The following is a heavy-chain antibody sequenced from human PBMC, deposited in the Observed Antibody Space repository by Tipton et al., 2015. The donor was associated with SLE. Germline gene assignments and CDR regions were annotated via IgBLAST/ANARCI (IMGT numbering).Heavy chain of an antibody. J-gene: IGHJ3*01. CDR1: GFTFYG. CDR3: ARDRSKTGPDAFDV. V-gene: IGHV3-33*01. CDR2: IWYNGYNK. D-gene: IGHD1-1*01. Sequence: SLRLSCEASGFTFYGMHWVRQAPGKGLEWVASIWYNGYNKFYADSVKGRFTISRDNSNNMLFLQMDSLRAEDTAVYFCARDRSKTGPDAFDVWGQGTMVTVSS.